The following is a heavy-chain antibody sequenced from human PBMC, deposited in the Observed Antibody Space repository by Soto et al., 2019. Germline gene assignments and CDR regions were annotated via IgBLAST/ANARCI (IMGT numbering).Heavy chain of an antibody. Sequence: QLQLQESGSGLVRPSQTLSLTCAVSGGSISSGGYSWNWIRQPPGKGREWIGYIYHSGSTLYNPSLKRRVTIPVDKAKNQFSLKLSSVTAADTAVYYCARDQLEGNWFDPWGQGTLVTVSS. CDR1: GGSISSGGYS. V-gene: IGHV4-30-2*01. D-gene: IGHD1-1*01. CDR3: ARDQLEGNWFDP. J-gene: IGHJ5*02. CDR2: IYHSGST.